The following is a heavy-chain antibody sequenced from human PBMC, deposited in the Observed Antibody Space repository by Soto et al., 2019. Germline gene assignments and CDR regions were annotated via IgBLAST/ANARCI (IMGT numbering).Heavy chain of an antibody. CDR2: NNPNSGNT. J-gene: IGHJ6*02. D-gene: IGHD6-25*01. CDR1: GYTFTSCD. V-gene: IGHV1-8*01. CDR3: ARGYAAHYSYGMDV. Sequence: ASVQVSCKASGYTFTSCDINWVRQAPGQGLDWMGWNNPNSGNTGNAQKYQGRVTMTRITSISTAYMELSSLRSEVTAVYYCARGYAAHYSYGMDVWGQGTTVTVSS.